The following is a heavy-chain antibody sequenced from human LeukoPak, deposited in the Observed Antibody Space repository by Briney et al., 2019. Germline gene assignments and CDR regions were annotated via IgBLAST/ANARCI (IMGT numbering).Heavy chain of an antibody. CDR3: ARVSFRYFDY. Sequence: GGSLRLSCAASGFTFSTYWMSWVRQAPGKGLEWVAVISNDGSNKYYADSVKGRFTISRDNSKNTLYLQMNSLRAEDTAVYSCARVSFRYFDYWGQGTLVTVSS. CDR1: GFTFSTYW. D-gene: IGHD2/OR15-2a*01. V-gene: IGHV3-30-3*01. CDR2: ISNDGSNK. J-gene: IGHJ4*02.